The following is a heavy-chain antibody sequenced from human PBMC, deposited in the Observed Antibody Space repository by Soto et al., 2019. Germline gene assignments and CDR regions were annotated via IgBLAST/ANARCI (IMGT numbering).Heavy chain of an antibody. CDR1: GYSFTDYH. V-gene: IGHV1-18*04. Sequence: ASLKVSCKASGYSFTDYHIHWVRQAPGQGLEWLGWISGNSGNTRYAQKFQDRVTMTTDTSTSTAYMELRSLRSGDTAVYYCATPIVALDWGQGTLVTVSS. CDR3: ATPIVALD. D-gene: IGHD5-12*01. J-gene: IGHJ4*02. CDR2: ISGNSGNT.